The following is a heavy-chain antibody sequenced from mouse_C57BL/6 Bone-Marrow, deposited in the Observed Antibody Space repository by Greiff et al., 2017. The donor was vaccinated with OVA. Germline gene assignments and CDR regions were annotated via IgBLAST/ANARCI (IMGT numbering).Heavy chain of an antibody. V-gene: IGHV1-78*01. D-gene: IGHD3-2*02. J-gene: IGHJ3*01. CDR3: ARKGGSSGRAWFAY. CDR1: GYTFTDYS. CDR2: IYPRDGST. Sequence: QVQLQQSDAELVKPGASVKISCKASGYTFTDYSIHWMKQRPEQGLEWIGYIYPRDGSTKYNEKFKGKATLTADKSSSTAYMQLNSLTSEDSAVYFCARKGGSSGRAWFAYWGQGTLVTVSA.